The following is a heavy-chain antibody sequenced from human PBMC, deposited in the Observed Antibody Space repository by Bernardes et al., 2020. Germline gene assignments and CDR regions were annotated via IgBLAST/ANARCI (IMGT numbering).Heavy chain of an antibody. CDR3: ARACSGGSCYSS. Sequence: AAGQDSCKASGYTFTSYDITWVRQATAQGLEWMGLMNPTSVTTGYAQKFQGRVTMPRTTSIRTAYMELCSLRSEDTAVYYCARACSGGSCYSSWSQGTTV. CDR1: GYTFTSYD. J-gene: IGHJ3*01. D-gene: IGHD2-15*01. V-gene: IGHV1-8*01. CDR2: MNPTSVTT.